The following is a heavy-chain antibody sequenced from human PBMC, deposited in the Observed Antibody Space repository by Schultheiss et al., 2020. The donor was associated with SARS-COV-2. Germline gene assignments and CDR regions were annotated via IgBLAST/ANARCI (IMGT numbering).Heavy chain of an antibody. CDR3: AREGFSGAYFDY. J-gene: IGHJ4*02. V-gene: IGHV2-5*02. Sequence: SGPTLVKPTQTLTLTCTFSGFSLSTSGVGVAWIRQPPGKALEWLAIIYWDDTQRYSPSLQKKLTITRDASNNQVVLTMTNLDPVDTATYYCAREGFSGAYFDYWGQGTLVTVSS. D-gene: IGHD1-26*01. CDR1: GFSLSTSGVG. CDR2: IYWDDTQ.